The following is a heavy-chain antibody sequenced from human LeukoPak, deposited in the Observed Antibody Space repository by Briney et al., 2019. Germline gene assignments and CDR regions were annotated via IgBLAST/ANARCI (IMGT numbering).Heavy chain of an antibody. J-gene: IGHJ5*02. D-gene: IGHD2-2*01. V-gene: IGHV4-39*07. CDR3: AREYCSSTSCLDDP. Sequence: PSETLSLTCTVSGGSISSSSYYWGWIRQPPGKGLEWIGSLYYSGSTYYNPSLRSRVTISVDTSKDQFSLKLSSVTAADTAVYYCAREYCSSTSCLDDPWGQGTLVTVSS. CDR1: GGSISSSSYY. CDR2: LYYSGST.